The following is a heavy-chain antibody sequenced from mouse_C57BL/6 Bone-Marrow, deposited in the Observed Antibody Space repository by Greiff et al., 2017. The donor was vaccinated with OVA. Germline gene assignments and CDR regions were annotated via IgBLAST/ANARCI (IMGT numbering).Heavy chain of an antibody. Sequence: QVQLQQSGAELVKPGASVKLSCKASGYTFTEYTIHWVKQRSGQGLEWIGWFYPGSGSIKYNENFKDKATLTADKSSSTVYMELSRLTSEDSAVEFGARHEVLLRYGDYWGQGTTLTVSS. CDR3: ARHEVLLRYGDY. CDR2: FYPGSGSI. D-gene: IGHD1-1*01. J-gene: IGHJ2*01. V-gene: IGHV1-62-2*01. CDR1: GYTFTEYT.